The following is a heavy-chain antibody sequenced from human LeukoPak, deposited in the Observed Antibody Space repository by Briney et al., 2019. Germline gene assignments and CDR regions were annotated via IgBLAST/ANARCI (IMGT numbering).Heavy chain of an antibody. D-gene: IGHD6-6*01. CDR2: ISWNSGSI. Sequence: GGSLRLSCAASGFTFDDYAMHWVRQAPGKGLEWVSGISWNSGSIVYADSVKGRFTISRDNAKNSLYLQMNSLRAEDTALYYCALEYSSSSPKTTDYWGQGTLVTVSS. V-gene: IGHV3-9*01. CDR3: ALEYSSSSPKTTDY. J-gene: IGHJ4*02. CDR1: GFTFDDYA.